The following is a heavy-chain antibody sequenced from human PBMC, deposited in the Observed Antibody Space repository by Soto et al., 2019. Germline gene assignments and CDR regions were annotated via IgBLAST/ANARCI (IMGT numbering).Heavy chain of an antibody. Sequence: QVQLVESGGGVVQPGRSLRLSCAASGFTFSSYGMHWVRQAPGKGLEWVAVIWYDGSNKYYADSVKGRFTISRDNSKNTLYLQMNSLRAEATAVYYCARVHYDILPGYLFDIWGQGTMVTVSS. CDR2: IWYDGSNK. V-gene: IGHV3-33*01. CDR1: GFTFSSYG. CDR3: ARVHYDILPGYLFDI. J-gene: IGHJ3*02. D-gene: IGHD3-9*01.